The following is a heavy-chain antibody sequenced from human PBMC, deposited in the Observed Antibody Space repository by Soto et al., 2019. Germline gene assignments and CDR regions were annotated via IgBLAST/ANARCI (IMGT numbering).Heavy chain of an antibody. D-gene: IGHD2-2*03. CDR2: IGTSAGST. CDR3: VKDPSGGYCSSTTCFY. Sequence: PGGSLRLFCAASGFTFSSYAMSWVRQAPGKGLEWVSAIGTSAGSTFYADSVRGRFTISRDNSIKTVYLQMNSLRAEDTAVYYCVKDPSGGYCSSTTCFYWGQGTLVTVSS. CDR1: GFTFSSYA. V-gene: IGHV3-23*01. J-gene: IGHJ4*02.